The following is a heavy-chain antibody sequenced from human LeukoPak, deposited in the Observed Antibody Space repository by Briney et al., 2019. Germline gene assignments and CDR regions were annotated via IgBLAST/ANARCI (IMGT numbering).Heavy chain of an antibody. J-gene: IGHJ4*02. V-gene: IGHV3-74*01. Sequence: GGSLRLSCAASGLTFSSYWMHWVSQAPGKGLVWVSRMNVDGSNRKYADSVKGRFIISRDNAKSILYLQMNSLRAEDTAVYYCASRKPDGSGISHWGQGTLVTVSS. D-gene: IGHD3-22*01. CDR3: ASRKPDGSGISH. CDR1: GLTFSSYW. CDR2: MNVDGSNR.